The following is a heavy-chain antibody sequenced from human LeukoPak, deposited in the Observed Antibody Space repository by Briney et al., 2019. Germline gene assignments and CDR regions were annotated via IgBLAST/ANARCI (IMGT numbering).Heavy chain of an antibody. CDR2: IWYDGSNK. CDR3: AKDERGYYDSSGFFGAIDY. CDR1: GFTFNRYA. V-gene: IGHV3-30*02. D-gene: IGHD3-22*01. Sequence: HSGGSLRLSCAASGFTFNRYAMHWVRQAPGKGLEGVAFIWYDGSNKYYADSVKGRFTVSRDNSKNTLYLQMNSLRAEDTAVYYCAKDERGYYDSSGFFGAIDYWGQGSLVSVSS. J-gene: IGHJ4*02.